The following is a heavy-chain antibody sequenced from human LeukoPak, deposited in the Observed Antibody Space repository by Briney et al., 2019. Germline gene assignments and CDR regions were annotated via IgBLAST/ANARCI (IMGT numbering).Heavy chain of an antibody. Sequence: NTGGSLRLSCAASGFTFSSYSMNWVRQAPGKGLEWVSSISSSSSYIYYADSVKGRFTISRDNAKNSLYLQMNSLRAEDTAVYYCARDDITTGAFDIWGQGTMVTVSS. V-gene: IGHV3-21*01. CDR3: ARDDITTGAFDI. J-gene: IGHJ3*02. CDR2: ISSSSSYI. CDR1: GFTFSSYS. D-gene: IGHD3-22*01.